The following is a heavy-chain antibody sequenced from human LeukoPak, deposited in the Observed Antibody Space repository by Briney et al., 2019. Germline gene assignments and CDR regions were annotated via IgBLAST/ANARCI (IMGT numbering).Heavy chain of an antibody. CDR1: GGSISSYY. Sequence: SGTLSLTCTVSGGSISSYYWSWIRQPPGKGLEWIGYIYYSGSTNYNPSLRSRVTISVDTSKSQFSLKLSSVTAADTAVYYCARAKTLYCSSTSCHYYYGMDVWGKGTTVTVSS. CDR2: IYYSGST. CDR3: ARAKTLYCSSTSCHYYYGMDV. D-gene: IGHD2-2*01. V-gene: IGHV4-59*01. J-gene: IGHJ6*04.